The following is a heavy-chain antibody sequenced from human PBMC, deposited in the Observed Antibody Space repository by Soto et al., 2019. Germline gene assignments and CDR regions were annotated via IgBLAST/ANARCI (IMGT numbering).Heavy chain of an antibody. D-gene: IGHD2-15*01. CDR1: GYTLTSYH. V-gene: IGHV1-46*01. J-gene: IGHJ5*02. CDR3: ARPHCSGGSCTESRDNCFDL. Sequence: ASVKVSCKASGYTLTSYHIHWVRQAPGQGLEWMGKINPSGGSTSYAQRLLGRVTMTRDTSTSTVYLDLTSLRPEDTAMYYCARPHCSGGSCTESRDNCFDLWRQRTLVTVTS. CDR2: INPSGGST.